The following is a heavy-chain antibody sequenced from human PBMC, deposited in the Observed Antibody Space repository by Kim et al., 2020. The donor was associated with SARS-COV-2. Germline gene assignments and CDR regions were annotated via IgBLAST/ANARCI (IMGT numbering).Heavy chain of an antibody. Sequence: TPAPQGRVTITVATSKNQFSLKLSSVTAADTAVYYCARSGIAAAGYYFDYWGQGTLVTVSS. V-gene: IGHV4-39*01. D-gene: IGHD6-13*01. CDR3: ARSGIAAAGYYFDY. J-gene: IGHJ4*02.